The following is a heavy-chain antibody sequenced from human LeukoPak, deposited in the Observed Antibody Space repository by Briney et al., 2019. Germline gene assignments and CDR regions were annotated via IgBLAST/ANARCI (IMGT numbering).Heavy chain of an antibody. CDR1: GGSISSSSYY. CDR2: IYYSGST. V-gene: IGHV4-39*07. J-gene: IGHJ4*02. D-gene: IGHD1-14*01. CDR3: ARDSRKSRYFDY. Sequence: SETLSLTCTVSGGSISSSSYYWGWIRQPPGKGLEWIGSIYYSGSTYYNPSLKSRVTISVDTSKNQFSLKLSSVTAADTAVYYCARDSRKSRYFDYWGQGTLVTVSS.